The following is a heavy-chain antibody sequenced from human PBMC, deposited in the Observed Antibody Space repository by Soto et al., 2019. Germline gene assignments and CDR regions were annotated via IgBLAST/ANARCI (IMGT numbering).Heavy chain of an antibody. CDR1: GYTFATYG. CDR3: ARDSSGGTLGVY. D-gene: IGHD1-1*01. CDR2: ISPNNGDT. V-gene: IGHV1-18*01. J-gene: IGHJ4*02. Sequence: QVQLVQSGAEVKKPGASVKVSCKASGYTFATYGITWVRQAPAQGLEWMGWISPNNGDTNYAQKLQGRVTMTTDTSTSTAYMELRSLRSDDTAVYYCARDSSGGTLGVYWGQGTLVTVSS.